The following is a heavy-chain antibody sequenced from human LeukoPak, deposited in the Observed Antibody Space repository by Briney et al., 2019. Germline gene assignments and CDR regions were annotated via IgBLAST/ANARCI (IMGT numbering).Heavy chain of an antibody. J-gene: IGHJ4*02. D-gene: IGHD3-22*01. CDR2: INPSGGST. V-gene: IGHV1-46*01. CDR1: VYTFTSYY. CDR3: ARDRYYYDSSGYIRGISFDY. Sequence: ASVKVSCKSSVYTFTSYYMHWVRQAPGQGLEWVGIINPSGGSTSYAQKFQGRVTMTRDTSTITVYMELSILRSEDTAEYYCARDRYYYDSSGYIRGISFDYWGQGTLVTVSS.